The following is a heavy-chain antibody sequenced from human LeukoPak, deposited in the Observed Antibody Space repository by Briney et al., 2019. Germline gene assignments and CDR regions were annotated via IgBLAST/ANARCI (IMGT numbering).Heavy chain of an antibody. D-gene: IGHD1-26*01. V-gene: IGHV1-46*01. CDR1: GYTFTSYD. J-gene: IGHJ5*02. Sequence: ASVKVSCKASGYTFTSYDINWVRQAPGQGLEWVGLINPTGTTTLYAQKFQGRITLTRDMSATTDYMELSSLTSEDTAVYYCARDNSVGGIAWWFDPWGQGTLVIVSS. CDR3: ARDNSVGGIAWWFDP. CDR2: INPTGTTT.